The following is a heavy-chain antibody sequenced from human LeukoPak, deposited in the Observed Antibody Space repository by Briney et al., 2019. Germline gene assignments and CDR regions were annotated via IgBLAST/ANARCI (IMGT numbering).Heavy chain of an antibody. J-gene: IGHJ4*02. D-gene: IGHD3-22*01. V-gene: IGHV4-61*02. CDR1: GGSISSGSYY. CDR2: IYTSGST. CDR3: ARVRRMIVDH. Sequence: SETLSLTCAVSGGSISSGSYYWSWIRQPAGKGLEWIGRIYTSGSTNYNPSLKSRVTISVDTSKNQFSLKLSSVTAADPAVYYCARVRRMIVDHWGQGTLVTVSS.